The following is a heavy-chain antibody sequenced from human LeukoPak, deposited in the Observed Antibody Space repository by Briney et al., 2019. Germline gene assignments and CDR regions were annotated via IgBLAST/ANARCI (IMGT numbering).Heavy chain of an antibody. J-gene: IGHJ4*02. Sequence: GRSLRLSCAASGFTFSRYGMHWVRQAPGKGLEWVAVISYDGSNKYYADSEKGRFTISRDNSKNTLYLQMNSLRAEDTAVYYCAKDRGSGSYYNPIDDWGQGTLVTVSS. CDR1: GFTFSRYG. V-gene: IGHV3-30*18. CDR2: ISYDGSNK. CDR3: AKDRGSGSYYNPIDD. D-gene: IGHD3-10*01.